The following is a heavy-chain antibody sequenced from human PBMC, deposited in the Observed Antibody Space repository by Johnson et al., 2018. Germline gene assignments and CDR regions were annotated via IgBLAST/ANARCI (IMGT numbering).Heavy chain of an antibody. CDR2: ISADRYGHTD. Sequence: VHLVESGGGVVQPGRSLILSCAVSGFSFSDYAMHWVRQAPGKGLEWVAFISADRYGHTDIYADSVTGRFTISRDTAENTLSRQMNRLRTQDTAVDYSAKDRTSIFARDGMDVWGQGTTVTVSS. J-gene: IGHJ6*02. CDR3: AKDRTSIFARDGMDV. V-gene: IGHV3-30*01. D-gene: IGHD3-3*01. CDR1: GFSFSDYA.